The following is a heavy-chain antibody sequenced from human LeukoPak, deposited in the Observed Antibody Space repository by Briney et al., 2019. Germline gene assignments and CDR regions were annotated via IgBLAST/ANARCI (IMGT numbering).Heavy chain of an antibody. Sequence: GGSLRLSCVGSGFTFSKYWMTWVRQAPGKGLEWVANIKQDGSERSYVDSVKGRFTISRDNAKNSVSLEMTILRAEDTAVYYCAKFTVTTGSDAFDIWGQGTMVTVSS. D-gene: IGHD4-17*01. CDR3: AKFTVTTGSDAFDI. V-gene: IGHV3-7*03. CDR2: IKQDGSER. CDR1: GFTFSKYW. J-gene: IGHJ3*02.